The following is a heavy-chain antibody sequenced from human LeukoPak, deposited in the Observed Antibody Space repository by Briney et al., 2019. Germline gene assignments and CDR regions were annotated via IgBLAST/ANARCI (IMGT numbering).Heavy chain of an antibody. CDR1: GFSFSTYA. CDR3: AKRYYDFPLDY. D-gene: IGHD3-3*01. V-gene: IGHV3-23*01. CDR2: ISGSGDNT. J-gene: IGHJ4*02. Sequence: GGSLRLSCAASGFSFSTYAMTWVRRASGMGLEWVSAISGSGDNTYYADSVKGRFTISRDNSKNTLYLQINNPRVEDTAVYYCAKRYYDFPLDYWGQGTLVTVSS.